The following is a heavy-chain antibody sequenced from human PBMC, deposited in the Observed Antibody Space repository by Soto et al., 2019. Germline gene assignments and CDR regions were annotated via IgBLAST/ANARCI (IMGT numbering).Heavy chain of an antibody. CDR1: GYTLNSFY. Sequence: ASVKVSCKASGYTLNSFYMHWVRQAPGQGLEWMGPFNPFEGTTTYAQKFQGRVTLTRDTSTSTVDMELSSLRSEDTAVYYCARGYYGSGTYSVDYWGQGTLVTVSS. CDR2: FNPFEGTT. D-gene: IGHD3-10*01. J-gene: IGHJ4*02. CDR3: ARGYYGSGTYSVDY. V-gene: IGHV1-46*02.